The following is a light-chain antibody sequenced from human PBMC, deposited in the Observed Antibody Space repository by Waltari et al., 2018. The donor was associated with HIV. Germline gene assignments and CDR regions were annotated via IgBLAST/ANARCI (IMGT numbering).Light chain of an antibody. CDR1: SNDLGRYDL. V-gene: IGLV2-23*02. CDR3: CSYAGITTWV. CDR2: DVT. Sequence: QSALTQPASVSGSPGQSITISCTGTSNDLGRYDLVSWYQHQPGRAPKLILYDVTKWPSGVSHRFSGAKSGATASLTISGLQAEDEADYYCCSYAGITTWVFGGGTKVTVL. J-gene: IGLJ3*02.